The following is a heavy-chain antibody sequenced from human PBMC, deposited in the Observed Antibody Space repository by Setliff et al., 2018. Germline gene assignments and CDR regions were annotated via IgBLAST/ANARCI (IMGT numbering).Heavy chain of an antibody. Sequence: SETLSLTCTVSGGSISSSSYYWGWIRQPPGKGLEWIGSIYYSGSAYYNPSLKSRVTISVDTSKNQFSLKLSSVTAADTAVYYCARVNQYSSVWYNYYYGMDVWGQGTTVTVSS. J-gene: IGHJ6*02. V-gene: IGHV4-39*07. CDR2: IYYSGSA. CDR1: GGSISSSSYY. D-gene: IGHD6-19*01. CDR3: ARVNQYSSVWYNYYYGMDV.